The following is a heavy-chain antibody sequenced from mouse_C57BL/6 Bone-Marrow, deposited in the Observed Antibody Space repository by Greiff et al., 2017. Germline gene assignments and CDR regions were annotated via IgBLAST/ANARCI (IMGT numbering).Heavy chain of an antibody. V-gene: IGHV1-81*01. J-gene: IGHJ4*01. D-gene: IGHD2-13*01. CDR3: ARSGGDCYYAMDY. Sequence: QVQLQQSGAELARPGASVKLSCKASGYTFTSYGISWVKQRTGQGLEWIGEIYPRSGNTYYNEKFKGKATLTADKSSSTAYMERRSLTSEGSAVFICARSGGDCYYAMDYWGQGNSDTVSS. CDR1: GYTFTSYG. CDR2: IYPRSGNT.